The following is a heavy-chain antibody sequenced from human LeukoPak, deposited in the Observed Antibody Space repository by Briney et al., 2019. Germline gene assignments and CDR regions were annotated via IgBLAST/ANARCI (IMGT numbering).Heavy chain of an antibody. D-gene: IGHD1-1*01. CDR1: GFTFSRYG. J-gene: IGHJ4*02. Sequence: PGRSLRLSRVVSGFTFSRYGVHWVRQAPGKGLEWVALIWYDGSNKYYADSVKGRFTISRDDSKNTLYLQMNSLRAEDTAVYYCARDPGTTSYYFDYWGQGTLVTVSS. CDR2: IWYDGSNK. CDR3: ARDPGTTSYYFDY. V-gene: IGHV3-33*01.